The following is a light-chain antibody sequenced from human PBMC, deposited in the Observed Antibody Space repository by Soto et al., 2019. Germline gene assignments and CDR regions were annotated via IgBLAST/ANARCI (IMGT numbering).Light chain of an antibody. Sequence: EIVLTRSPGTLSLSPGERATLSCRASQSVSSNYLAWYQQKPGQAPSLLIYGASSRATGIPDRFIGSGSGTDFTLTISRLEPEDFAVYYCQQYGGSPRVTFGGGTKVEIK. V-gene: IGKV3-20*01. CDR1: QSVSSNY. CDR3: QQYGGSPRVT. J-gene: IGKJ4*01. CDR2: GAS.